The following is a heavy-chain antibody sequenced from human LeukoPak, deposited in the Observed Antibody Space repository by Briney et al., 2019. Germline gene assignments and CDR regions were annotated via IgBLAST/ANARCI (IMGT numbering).Heavy chain of an antibody. CDR3: ARDVWGGYFDY. CDR1: GGSISSYY. CDR2: IYYSGST. V-gene: IGHV4-59*01. D-gene: IGHD3-16*01. Sequence: SETLSLTCTVSGGSISSYYWSWIRQPPGKGLEWIGYIYYSGSTNYNPSLKSRVTISVDTSKNQFSLKLSSVTAADTAVYYCARDVWGGYFDYWGQGTLVTVSS. J-gene: IGHJ4*02.